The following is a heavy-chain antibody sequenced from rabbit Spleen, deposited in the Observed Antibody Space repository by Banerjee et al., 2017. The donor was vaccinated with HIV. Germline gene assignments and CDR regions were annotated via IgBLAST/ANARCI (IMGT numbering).Heavy chain of an antibody. D-gene: IGHD6-1*01. CDR3: VREAGYGGYGDGNL. Sequence: QEQLVEYGGDLVQPGASLTLTCTASGFDFSAYTFMCWVRQAPGKGLEWIGYIVPIFGVTYYANWVNGRFTISSHNAQNTLYLQLNSLTAADTATYFCVREAGYGGYGDGNLWGPGTLVTVS. CDR1: GFDFSAYTF. J-gene: IGHJ4*01. V-gene: IGHV1S43*01. CDR2: IVPIFGVT.